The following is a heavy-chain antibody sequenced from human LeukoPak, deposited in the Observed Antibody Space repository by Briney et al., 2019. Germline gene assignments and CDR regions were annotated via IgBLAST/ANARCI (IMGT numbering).Heavy chain of an antibody. D-gene: IGHD3-10*01. J-gene: IGHJ4*02. CDR2: ISSSGSSI. V-gene: IGHV3-48*03. CDR3: ARALVRGIMI. Sequence: GGSLRLSCAASGFTFSSYEMNWVRQAPGKGLEWVSYISSSGSSIYYADSVKGRFTISRDNAKNSLYLQMNSLRAEDTVVYYCARALVRGIMIWGQGTLVTVSS. CDR1: GFTFSSYE.